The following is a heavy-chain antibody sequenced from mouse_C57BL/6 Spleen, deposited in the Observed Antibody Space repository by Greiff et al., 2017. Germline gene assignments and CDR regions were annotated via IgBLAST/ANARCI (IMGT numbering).Heavy chain of an antibody. CDR1: GYSITSGYD. J-gene: IGHJ3*01. D-gene: IGHD3-2*02. CDR3: ARDSSGYEFAY. V-gene: IGHV3-1*01. Sequence: EVKLQESGPGMVKPSQSLSLTCTVTGYSITSGYDWHWIRHFPGNKLEWMGYISYSGSTNYNPSLKSRISITHDTSKNHFFLKLNSVTTEDTATYYCARDSSGYEFAYWGQGTLVTVSA. CDR2: ISYSGST.